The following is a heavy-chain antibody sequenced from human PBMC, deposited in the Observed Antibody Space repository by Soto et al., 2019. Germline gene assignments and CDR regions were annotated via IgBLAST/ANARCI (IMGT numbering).Heavy chain of an antibody. CDR3: ARVTGYCSGGSCYSYFDY. D-gene: IGHD2-15*01. Sequence: SETLSLTCTVSGGSISSYFWSWIRQSPGKGLEWIGYIYYNGNTNYNPSLASRVTISVDTSKNHFSLKMSSVTAADTAVYCCARVTGYCSGGSCYSYFDYWGQGTLVTVSS. CDR1: GGSISSYF. CDR2: IYYNGNT. V-gene: IGHV4-59*12. J-gene: IGHJ4*02.